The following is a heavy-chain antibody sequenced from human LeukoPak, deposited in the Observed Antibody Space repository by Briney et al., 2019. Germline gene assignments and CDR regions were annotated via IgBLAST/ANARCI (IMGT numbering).Heavy chain of an antibody. Sequence: SETLSLTCTVSGGSIHNHYCSWIRQPPGKGLEWIGYIYDSGSTNYNPSLKSRVTISVDTSKNQFSLKLSSVTAADTAVYYCARGHYGDSTDYWGQGILVTVSS. CDR3: ARGHYGDSTDY. D-gene: IGHD3-16*01. CDR2: IYDSGST. CDR1: GGSIHNHY. V-gene: IGHV4-59*11. J-gene: IGHJ4*02.